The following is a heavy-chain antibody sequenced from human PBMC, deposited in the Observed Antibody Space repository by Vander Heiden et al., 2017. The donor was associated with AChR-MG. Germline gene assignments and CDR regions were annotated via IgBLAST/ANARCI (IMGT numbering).Heavy chain of an antibody. J-gene: IGHJ4*02. CDR2: IYYSGST. CDR3: ARVSSGRHGPDY. V-gene: IGHV4-31*03. Sequence: QVQLQESGPGLVKPSQTPYLTCTVSGGPIRSGVYYWRWIRQHPGKGLEWIGYIYYSGSTYYNPSLKSRVTISADTSKNQFSLKLSSVTAADTAVYYCARVSSGRHGPDYWGQGTLVTVSS. D-gene: IGHD6-25*01. CDR1: GGPIRSGVYY.